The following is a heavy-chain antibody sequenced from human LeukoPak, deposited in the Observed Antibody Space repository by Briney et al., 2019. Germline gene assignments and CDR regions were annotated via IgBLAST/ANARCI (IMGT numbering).Heavy chain of an antibody. CDR1: NGSITPYY. D-gene: IGHD1-26*01. V-gene: IGHV4-59*12. Sequence: SETLSLTCTVSNGSITPYYWSWIRQPPGKGLEWIGHIYHSGSTNYNPSLKSRVTISVDTSKNQFSLKLSSVSAEDTALYYCARERLGGSYYRPVEYWGQGTLVTVSS. CDR3: ARERLGGSYYRPVEY. CDR2: IYHSGST. J-gene: IGHJ4*02.